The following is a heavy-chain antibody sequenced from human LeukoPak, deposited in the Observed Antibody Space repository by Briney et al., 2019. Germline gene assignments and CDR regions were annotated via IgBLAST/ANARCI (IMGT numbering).Heavy chain of an antibody. CDR3: ARHLPAYCSGGSCPPTSYFDY. Sequence: TLSLPCTVSGGSIISSSYYWGRIRQPPGKGLGWIGSIYYSGSTYYNPSLKSRVTISVDTSKNQFSLKLSSVTAADTAVYYCARHLPAYCSGGSCPPTSYFDYWGQGTLVTVSS. CDR1: GGSIISSSYY. V-gene: IGHV4-39*01. CDR2: IYYSGST. D-gene: IGHD2-15*01. J-gene: IGHJ4*02.